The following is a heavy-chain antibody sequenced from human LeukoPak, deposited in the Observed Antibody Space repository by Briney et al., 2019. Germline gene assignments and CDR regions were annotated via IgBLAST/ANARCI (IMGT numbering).Heavy chain of an antibody. D-gene: IGHD3-10*01. CDR3: ASSYGSGSYGPDY. CDR1: GGSFSGYY. Sequence: SETLSLTCAVYGGSFSGYYWSWIRQPPGKGLEWIGEINHSGSTNYNPSLKSRVTISVDTSKNQFSLKLSPVTAADTAVYYCASSYGSGSYGPDYWGQGTLVTVSS. J-gene: IGHJ4*02. V-gene: IGHV4-34*01. CDR2: INHSGST.